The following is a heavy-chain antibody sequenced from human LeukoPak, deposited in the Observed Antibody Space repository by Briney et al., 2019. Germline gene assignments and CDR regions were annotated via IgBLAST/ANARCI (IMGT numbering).Heavy chain of an antibody. CDR2: ISSSGSTM. CDR1: GFTFSDYY. J-gene: IGHJ4*02. D-gene: IGHD6-13*01. CDR3: AREGPYSSSWYADY. V-gene: IGHV3-11*01. Sequence: KSGGSLRLSCAASGFTFSDYYMSWIRQAPGKGLEWVSYISSSGSTMYYADSVKGRFTISRDNAKNSLYLQMNSLRAEDTAVYYCAREGPYSSSWYADYWGQGTLVTVFS.